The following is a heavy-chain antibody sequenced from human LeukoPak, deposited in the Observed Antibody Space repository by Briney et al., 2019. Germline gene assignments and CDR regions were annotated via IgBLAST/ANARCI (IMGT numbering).Heavy chain of an antibody. V-gene: IGHV4-59*02. Sequence: PSETLSLTCAVSGGSVSNKYWSWIRQPPGKGLEWIGYIYYSGSTNYNPSLKSRVTMSVDTSKNQFSLKLSSVTAADTAMYYCAREVADYGGYYYYHYMDVWGKGTTVTISS. CDR3: AREVADYGGYYYYHYMDV. D-gene: IGHD4-23*01. CDR1: GGSVSNKY. CDR2: IYYSGST. J-gene: IGHJ6*03.